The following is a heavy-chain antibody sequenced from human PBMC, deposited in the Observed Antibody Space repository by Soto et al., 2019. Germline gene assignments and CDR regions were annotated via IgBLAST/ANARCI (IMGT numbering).Heavy chain of an antibody. V-gene: IGHV3-23*01. CDR1: GFTFSSYA. CDR3: AIDIAYRGYGGFDP. CDR2: ISGSGGST. D-gene: IGHD5-12*01. Sequence: GGSLRLSCAASGFTFSSYAMSWVRQAPGKGLEWVSAISGSGGSTYYADSVKGRFTISRDNSKNTLYLQMNSLRAEDTAVYYCAIDIAYRGYGGFDPWGLGTLVTVSS. J-gene: IGHJ5*02.